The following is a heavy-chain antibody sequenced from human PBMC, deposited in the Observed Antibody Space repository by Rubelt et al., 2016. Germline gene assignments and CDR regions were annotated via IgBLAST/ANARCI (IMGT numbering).Heavy chain of an antibody. D-gene: IGHD6-13*01. CDR1: GGSFSGYY. J-gene: IGHJ6*02. V-gene: IGHV4-34*01. CDR2: INHSGST. CDR3: ARGRRGSSSWLGRDYYGMDV. Sequence: QVQLQQWGAGLLKPSETLSLTCAVYGGSFSGYYWSWIRQPPGKGLEWIGEINHSGSTNYNPSLKSRVTISVDTSKNQFSRKRGSVTAADTAVYYCARGRRGSSSWLGRDYYGMDVWGQGTTVTVSS.